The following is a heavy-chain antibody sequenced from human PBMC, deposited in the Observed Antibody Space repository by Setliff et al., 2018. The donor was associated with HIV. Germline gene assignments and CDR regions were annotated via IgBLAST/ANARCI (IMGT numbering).Heavy chain of an antibody. V-gene: IGHV4-59*01. CDR3: ARGDGYRGNDAYYDSGMDV. J-gene: IGHJ6*02. CDR1: GAPISSYY. CDR2: IYSSGYT. D-gene: IGHD5-12*01. Sequence: SETLSLTCTVSGAPISSYYWNWIRQPPGKGLEWIGYIYSSGYTNYKPSLKSRVTISLDTSKNQFSLNLRSVTAADTAVYYCARGDGYRGNDAYYDSGMDVWGQGITVTVSS.